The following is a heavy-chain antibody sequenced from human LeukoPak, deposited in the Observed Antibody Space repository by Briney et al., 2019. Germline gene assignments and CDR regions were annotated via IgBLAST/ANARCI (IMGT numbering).Heavy chain of an antibody. D-gene: IGHD3-10*01. V-gene: IGHV3-30*01. CDR2: ISYDGSNK. Sequence: GGSLRLSCAASGFTFSSYAMHWVRQAPGKGLEWVAVISYDGSNKYYADSVKGRFTISRDNSKNTLYLQMNSLRAEDTAVYYCARDQDYGSGSYHSAPDYWGQGTLVTVSS. J-gene: IGHJ4*02. CDR3: ARDQDYGSGSYHSAPDY. CDR1: GFTFSSYA.